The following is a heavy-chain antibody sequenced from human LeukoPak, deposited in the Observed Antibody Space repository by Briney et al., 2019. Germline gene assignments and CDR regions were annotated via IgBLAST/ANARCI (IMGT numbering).Heavy chain of an antibody. CDR3: ARDPVGAIGYGMDV. CDR2: IWYDGSNK. V-gene: IGHV3-33*01. CDR1: GFTFSSYG. Sequence: RRSLRLSCAASGFTFSSYGMHWVRQAPGKGLEWVAVIWYDGSNKYYADSVKGRFTISRDNSKNTLYLQMNSLRAEDTAVYYCARDPVGAIGYGMDVWGQGTTVTVSS. J-gene: IGHJ6*02. D-gene: IGHD1-26*01.